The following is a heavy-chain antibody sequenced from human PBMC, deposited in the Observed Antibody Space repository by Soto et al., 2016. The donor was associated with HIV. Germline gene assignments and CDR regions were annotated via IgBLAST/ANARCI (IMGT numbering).Heavy chain of an antibody. D-gene: IGHD4-17*01. J-gene: IGHJ4*02. Sequence: EVQLVESGGGLVKPGGSLRLSCAASEFTFSSFTLNWVRQAPGKGLEWVSSISSRGEYIYYEDSVKGRFTISRDDAKQSLYLQMDSLRVDDTATYYCARGYGNYLDHWGQGTLVTVSS. CDR1: EFTFSSFT. V-gene: IGHV3-21*01. CDR2: ISSRGEYI. CDR3: ARGYGNYLDH.